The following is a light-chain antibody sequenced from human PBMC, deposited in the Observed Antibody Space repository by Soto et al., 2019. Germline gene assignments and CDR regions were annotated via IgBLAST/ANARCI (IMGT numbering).Light chain of an antibody. CDR1: RDITDY. V-gene: IGKV1-33*01. Sequence: NHMNNSPSSLSSSKPYRVTITCHSSRDITDYLNWYQQKPGKAPKLLIYDASNLETGVPSRFSGSGSGTDFTLTITSLQPEDIATYYCQQFDNVPLTFGGGTIV. CDR3: QQFDNVPLT. CDR2: DAS. J-gene: IGKJ4*01.